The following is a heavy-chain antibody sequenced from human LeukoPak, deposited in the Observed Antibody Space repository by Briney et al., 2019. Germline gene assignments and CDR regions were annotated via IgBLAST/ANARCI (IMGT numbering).Heavy chain of an antibody. Sequence: SETLSLTCAVSGGSISSSNWWSWVRQPPGKGLAWIGEIYHSGSTNYNPSLKSRVTISVDKSKNQFSLKLSSVTAADTAVYYCARAGGSSWWRYFDYWGQGTLVTVSS. CDR2: IYHSGST. J-gene: IGHJ4*02. CDR1: GGSISSSNW. CDR3: ARAGGSSWWRYFDY. V-gene: IGHV4-4*02. D-gene: IGHD6-13*01.